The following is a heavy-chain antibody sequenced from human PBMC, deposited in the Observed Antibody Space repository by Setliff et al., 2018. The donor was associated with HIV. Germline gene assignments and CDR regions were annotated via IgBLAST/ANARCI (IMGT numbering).Heavy chain of an antibody. V-gene: IGHV4-4*08. CDR1: GGSISSYH. J-gene: IGHJ4*02. CDR2: IYTSGGA. D-gene: IGHD3-16*02. CDR3: ARVPPLKAFGGVISLYYFDY. Sequence: PSETLSLTCAVSGGSISSYHWMWIRQPPGKGLEWIGYIYTSGGADYDPSLKSRVTISVDTSKNQFSLRLTSVTAADTAVYYCARVPPLKAFGGVISLYYFDYWGQGTLVTVSS.